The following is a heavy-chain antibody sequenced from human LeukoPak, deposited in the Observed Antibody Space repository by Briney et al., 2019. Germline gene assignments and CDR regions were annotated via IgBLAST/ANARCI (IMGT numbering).Heavy chain of an antibody. CDR2: IYHSGST. V-gene: IGHV4-38-2*02. D-gene: IGHD3-10*01. CDR3: GRAKYYYGSGSYSPAMDV. Sequence: PSETLSLTCTVSGYSISSGYYWGWIRQPPGKGLEWIGSIYHSGSTYYNPSLKSRVTISVDTSKNQFSLKLSSVTAADTAVYYFGRAKYYYGSGSYSPAMDVWGKGTTVTGSS. J-gene: IGHJ6*03. CDR1: GYSISSGYY.